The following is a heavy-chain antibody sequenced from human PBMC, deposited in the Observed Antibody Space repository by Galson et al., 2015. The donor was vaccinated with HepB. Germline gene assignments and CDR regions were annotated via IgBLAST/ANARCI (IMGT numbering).Heavy chain of an antibody. CDR1: GGSISSGGYY. J-gene: IGHJ4*02. CDR3: ARGWFGEFLDEIDY. Sequence: TLSLTCTVSGGSISSGGYYWSWIRQHPGKGLEWIGYIYYSGSTYYNPSLKSRVTISVDTSKNQFSLKLSSVTAADTAVYYCARGWFGEFLDEIDYWGQGTLVTVSS. V-gene: IGHV4-31*03. D-gene: IGHD3-10*01. CDR2: IYYSGST.